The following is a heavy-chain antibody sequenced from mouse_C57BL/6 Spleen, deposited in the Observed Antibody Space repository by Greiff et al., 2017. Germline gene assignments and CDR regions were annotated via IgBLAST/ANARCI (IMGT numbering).Heavy chain of an antibody. CDR1: GYAFSSSW. Sequence: QVQLQQSGPELVKPGASVKISCKASGYAFSSSWMNWVKQRPGKGLEWIGRIYPGDGDTNYNGKFKGKATLTADKSSSTAYMQLSSLTSEDSAVYFCARAYYYGLFDYWGQGTTLTVTS. D-gene: IGHD1-1*01. V-gene: IGHV1-82*01. CDR2: IYPGDGDT. CDR3: ARAYYYGLFDY. J-gene: IGHJ2*01.